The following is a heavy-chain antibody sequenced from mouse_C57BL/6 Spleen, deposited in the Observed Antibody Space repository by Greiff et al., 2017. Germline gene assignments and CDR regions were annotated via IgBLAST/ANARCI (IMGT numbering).Heavy chain of an antibody. CDR3: ARHLRGAMDY. CDR2: IDPSDSYT. D-gene: IGHD1-1*01. J-gene: IGHJ4*01. CDR1: GYTFTSYW. V-gene: IGHV1-59*01. Sequence: QVQLQQPGAELVRPGTSVKLSCKASGYTFTSYWMHWVKQRPGQGLEWIGLIDPSDSYTNYNQKFKGKATLTVDTSSSTAYMQLSRLTSEDSAVYYCARHLRGAMDYWGQGTSVTVSS.